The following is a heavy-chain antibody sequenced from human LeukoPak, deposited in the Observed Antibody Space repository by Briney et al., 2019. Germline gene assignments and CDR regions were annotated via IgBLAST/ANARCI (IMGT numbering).Heavy chain of an antibody. Sequence: GGSLRLSCAASGFTFSSYAMSWVCQAPGKGLEWVSAISGSGGSTYYADSVKGRFTISRDNSKNTLYLQMNSLRAEDTAVYYCAKDEGLERGSGYGMDVWGQGTTVTVSS. CDR3: AKDEGLERGSGYGMDV. D-gene: IGHD1-1*01. V-gene: IGHV3-23*01. CDR2: ISGSGGST. J-gene: IGHJ6*02. CDR1: GFTFSSYA.